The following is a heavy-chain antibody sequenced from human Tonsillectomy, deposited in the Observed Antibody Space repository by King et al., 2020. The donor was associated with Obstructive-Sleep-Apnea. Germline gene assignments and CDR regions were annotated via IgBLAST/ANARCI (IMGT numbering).Heavy chain of an antibody. CDR3: ARELVVSGKFTVVRGVTHEHYCYNGMDV. J-gene: IGHJ6*02. V-gene: IGHV4-59*11. CDR2: IDNSGST. D-gene: IGHD3-10*01. Sequence: VQLQESGPGLVKPSETLSLTCSVSGGSISSHYWSWIRQSPEKGLEWIGYIDNSGSTNYNPSLASRVTISVDTSKNQFSLKVTSVTAADTAVYYCARELVVSGKFTVVRGVTHEHYCYNGMDVWGQGTTVTVSS. CDR1: GGSISSHY.